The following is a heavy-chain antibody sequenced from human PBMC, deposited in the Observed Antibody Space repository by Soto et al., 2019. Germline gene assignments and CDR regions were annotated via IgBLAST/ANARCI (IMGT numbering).Heavy chain of an antibody. D-gene: IGHD1-26*01. CDR2: IWYDGSNK. Sequence: QVQLVESGGGVVQPGRSLRLSCAASGFTFSSYGMHWVRQAPGKGLEWVAVIWYDGSNKYYADSVKGRFTISREHSKNTRYLQINSLRAEDTAVYYCARDHGGSYRGGDYWGQGTLVTVSS. J-gene: IGHJ4*02. CDR1: GFTFSSYG. CDR3: ARDHGGSYRGGDY. V-gene: IGHV3-33*01.